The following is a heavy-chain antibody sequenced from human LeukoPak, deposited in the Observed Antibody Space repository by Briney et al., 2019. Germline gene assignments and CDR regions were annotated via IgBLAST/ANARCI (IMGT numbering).Heavy chain of an antibody. Sequence: SSETLSLTCTVSGDSISSYYWSWIRQPPRKGLEWMGYIYYSGSTNYNPSLKSRVTISVDTSKNQFSLKLSSVTAADTAVYYCARVEMAPSPLIDPWGQGTLVTVSS. D-gene: IGHD5-24*01. V-gene: IGHV4-59*01. J-gene: IGHJ5*02. CDR3: ARVEMAPSPLIDP. CDR1: GDSISSYY. CDR2: IYYSGST.